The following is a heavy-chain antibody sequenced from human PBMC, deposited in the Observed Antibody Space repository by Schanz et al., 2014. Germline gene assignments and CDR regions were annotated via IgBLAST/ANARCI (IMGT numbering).Heavy chain of an antibody. CDR1: GFTFTNYA. Sequence: EVQLVESGGDLVQPGGSLRLSCAASGFTFTNYAMSWVRQAPGKGLEWVSLISDSGDTAYYADSVKGRFTISRDNFKGALYLQMNSLRAEDTAVYYCARKVVATIGGYYDNWGQGTLVIVSS. CDR3: ARKVVATIGGYYDN. V-gene: IGHV3-23*04. D-gene: IGHD5-12*01. J-gene: IGHJ4*02. CDR2: ISDSGDTA.